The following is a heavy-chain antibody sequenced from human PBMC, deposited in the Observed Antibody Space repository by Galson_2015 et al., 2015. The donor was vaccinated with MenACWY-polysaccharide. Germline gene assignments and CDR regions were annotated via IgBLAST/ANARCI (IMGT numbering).Heavy chain of an antibody. CDR1: GYTLSTYG. CDR2: NRTNNGNT. CDR3: ARDGASTGTYDGLDY. V-gene: IGHV1-18*01. Sequence: SVKVSCKASGYTLSTYGISWGRQAPGRGLAWKGWNRTNNGNTNYAQKFHGRVTMTTDTSTSTVYMDMRSLRSDDTAVYYCARDGASTGTYDGLDYWGQGTLVPVSA. D-gene: IGHD1-26*01. J-gene: IGHJ4*02.